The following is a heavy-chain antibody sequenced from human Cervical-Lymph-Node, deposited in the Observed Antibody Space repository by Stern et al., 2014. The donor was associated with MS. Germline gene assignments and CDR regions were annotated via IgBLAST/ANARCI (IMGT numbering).Heavy chain of an antibody. CDR3: ARDRAIVGATSYYYGMDV. V-gene: IGHV1-69*01. Sequence: MQLVESGAEVKKPGSSVKVSCKASGGTFSSYAISWVRQAPGQGLGWMGGIIPIFGTANYAQKFQGRVTITADESTSTAYMELSSLRSEDTAVYYCARDRAIVGATSYYYGMDVWGQGTTVTVSS. CDR2: IIPIFGTA. D-gene: IGHD1-26*01. J-gene: IGHJ6*02. CDR1: GGTFSSYA.